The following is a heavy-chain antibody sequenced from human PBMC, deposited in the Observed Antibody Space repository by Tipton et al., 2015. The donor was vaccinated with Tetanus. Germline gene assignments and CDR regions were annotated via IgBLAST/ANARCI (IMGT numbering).Heavy chain of an antibody. CDR3: AKEEGRAEMAPIRVDY. Sequence: SLRLSCEASGFTFTTSAMSWVRQAPGKGLEWVSTISGSGRSTYYADSVKGRLTISRDNSRSTLYLLMNSLTAADTAVYYCAKEEGRAEMAPIRVDYWGQGTLVTVSS. J-gene: IGHJ4*02. CDR1: GFTFTTSA. CDR2: ISGSGRST. D-gene: IGHD5-24*01. V-gene: IGHV3-23*01.